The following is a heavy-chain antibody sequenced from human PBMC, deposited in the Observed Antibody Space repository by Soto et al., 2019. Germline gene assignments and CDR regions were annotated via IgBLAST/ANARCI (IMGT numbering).Heavy chain of an antibody. Sequence: VASVKVSCKASGGTFSSYAISWVRQAPGQGLEWMGGIIPIFGTANYAQKFQGRVTITADESTSTAYMELSSLRSEDTAVYYCARGPQGYFDYWGQGTLVTVSS. V-gene: IGHV1-69*13. CDR3: ARGPQGYFDY. CDR2: IIPIFGTA. CDR1: GGTFSSYA. J-gene: IGHJ4*02.